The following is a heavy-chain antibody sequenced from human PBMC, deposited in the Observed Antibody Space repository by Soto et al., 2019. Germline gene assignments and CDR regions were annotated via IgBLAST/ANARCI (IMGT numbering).Heavy chain of an antibody. CDR1: GFTFDDYA. CDR2: ISWNSGSI. V-gene: IGHV3-9*01. J-gene: IGHJ6*02. Sequence: GGSLRLSCAASGFTFDDYAMHWVRQAPGKGLEWVSGISWNSGSIGYADSVKGRFTISRDNAKNSLYLQMNSLRAEDTALYYCAKDAYSSSPGYYYYYGMDVWGQGT. D-gene: IGHD6-6*01. CDR3: AKDAYSSSPGYYYYYGMDV.